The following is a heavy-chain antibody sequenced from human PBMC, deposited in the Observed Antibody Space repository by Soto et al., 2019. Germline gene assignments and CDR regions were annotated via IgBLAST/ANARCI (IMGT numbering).Heavy chain of an antibody. CDR1: GGSISSGGYY. CDR2: IYYSGST. J-gene: IGHJ3*02. Sequence: PSETLSLTCTVSGGSISSGGYYWSWIRQHPGKGLEWIGYIYYSGSTNYNPSLKSRVTISVDTSKNQFSLKLSSVTAADTAVYYCARRYGSAFDIWGQGTMVTVS. D-gene: IGHD3-10*01. CDR3: ARRYGSAFDI. V-gene: IGHV4-61*08.